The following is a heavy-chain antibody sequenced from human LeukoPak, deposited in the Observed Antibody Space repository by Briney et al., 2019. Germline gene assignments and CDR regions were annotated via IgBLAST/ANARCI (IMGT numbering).Heavy chain of an antibody. D-gene: IGHD6-19*01. Sequence: GGSLRLSCAHSVFTFSRHWLSWVRQAPGKGLEWVANIKQDGSEKDYVDSVKGRFTISRDNAKNSLYLQMNSLAAEDTAVYYCARGLTVAWYFDLWGRGTLVTVSS. V-gene: IGHV3-7*04. CDR3: ARGLTVAWYFDL. J-gene: IGHJ2*01. CDR2: IKQDGSEK. CDR1: VFTFSRHW.